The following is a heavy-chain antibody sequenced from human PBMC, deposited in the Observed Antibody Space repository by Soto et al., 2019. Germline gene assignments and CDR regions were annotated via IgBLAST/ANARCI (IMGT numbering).Heavy chain of an antibody. D-gene: IGHD5-18*01. CDR3: ATERGYSHASVPYY. Sequence: QAQLVESGGGVVQPGRSLRLSCAASGITFSSYGMHWVRQAPGKGLERMAVISYDGSLKHYADSVKGRFTISRDNSKNTLLLQMNSPRPEDTAVYYCATERGYSHASVPYYWGQGTLVSVSS. V-gene: IGHV3-30*03. CDR1: GITFSSYG. CDR2: ISYDGSLK. J-gene: IGHJ4*02.